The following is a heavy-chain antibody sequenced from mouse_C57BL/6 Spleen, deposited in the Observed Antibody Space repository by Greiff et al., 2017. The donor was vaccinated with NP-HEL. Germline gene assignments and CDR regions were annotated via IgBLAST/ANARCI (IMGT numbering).Heavy chain of an antibody. V-gene: IGHV1-7*01. Sequence: VQLQQSGAELVKPGASVKLSCKASGYTFTSYWMHWVKQRPGQGLEWIGYINPSNGDTKYNQKFKDKATLTADKSSSTAYMQLSSLTSEDSAVYYCARCVCDASYAFDYWGQGTTLTVSS. CDR3: ARCVCDASYAFDY. D-gene: IGHD1-1*01. J-gene: IGHJ2*01. CDR2: INPSNGDT. CDR1: GYTFTSYW.